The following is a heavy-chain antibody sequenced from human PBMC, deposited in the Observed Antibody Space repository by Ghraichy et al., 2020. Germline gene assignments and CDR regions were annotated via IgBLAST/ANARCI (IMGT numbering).Heavy chain of an antibody. Sequence: SQTLSLTCTVSGGSLNTYYWNWIRQSPGKGLEWLGFIFHTGHAKYNPSLQGRVAMSVDASKNQFSLKLSSVTAADTAVYFCSRDHFGKKLGMDVWGKGTTVTVSS. CDR3: SRDHFGKKLGMDV. V-gene: IGHV4-59*01. D-gene: IGHD3-3*01. CDR1: GGSLNTYY. CDR2: IFHTGHA. J-gene: IGHJ6*03.